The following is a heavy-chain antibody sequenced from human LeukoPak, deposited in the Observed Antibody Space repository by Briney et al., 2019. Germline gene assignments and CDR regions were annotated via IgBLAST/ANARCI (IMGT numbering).Heavy chain of an antibody. J-gene: IGHJ4*02. CDR1: GFSFSTYA. D-gene: IGHD5-12*01. CDR2: IGGGGDIT. Sequence: PRGSLRLSCTSSGFSFSTYAMSWVRQAPGKGLEWVSTIGGGGDITYYGDSVKGRFTISRDNSKNTVYLQMNSLRAEDTAVYYCAKARIAATIYPKEVNFDYWGQGALVTVSS. V-gene: IGHV3-23*01. CDR3: AKARIAATIYPKEVNFDY.